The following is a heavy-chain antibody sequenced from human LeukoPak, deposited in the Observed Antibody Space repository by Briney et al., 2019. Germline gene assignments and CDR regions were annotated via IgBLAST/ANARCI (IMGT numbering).Heavy chain of an antibody. CDR1: GFTFSNYE. D-gene: IGHD2-21*02. V-gene: IGHV3-48*03. J-gene: IGHJ4*02. CDR2: ISGRGSTR. Sequence: GGSLRLSCAASGFTFSNYEMNWVRQAPGKGLEWLSYISGRGSTRYYADSVKGRFTISRDDAKNSLYLQMDTLRAEDTAVYYCATYLKVTLDYWGQGTLVTVSS. CDR3: ATYLKVTLDY.